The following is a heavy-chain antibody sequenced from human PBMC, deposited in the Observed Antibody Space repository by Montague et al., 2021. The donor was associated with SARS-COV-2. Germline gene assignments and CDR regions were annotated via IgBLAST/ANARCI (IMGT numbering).Heavy chain of an antibody. CDR3: AGTLRFLELNFDY. CDR1: RFTFTTYA. Sequence: SLRLSCAASRFTFTTYAMHWVRQAPGKGLEWVAVISYDGNHKYYADSVKGRFTISRDNSKNTLSLQMNSLRTEDTALYYCAGTLRFLELNFDYWGQGTLVTV. J-gene: IGHJ4*02. CDR2: ISYDGNHK. V-gene: IGHV3-30-3*01. D-gene: IGHD3-3*01.